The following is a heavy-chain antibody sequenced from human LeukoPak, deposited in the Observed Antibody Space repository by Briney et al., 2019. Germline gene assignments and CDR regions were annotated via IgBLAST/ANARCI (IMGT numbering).Heavy chain of an antibody. D-gene: IGHD2-2*01. CDR2: IYYSGST. Sequence: SETLSLTCTVSGGSISNTSYHWGWIRQPPGKGLEWIGSIYYSGSTYYNPSLKSRVTIFVDTSKNQFSLKLSSVTGANTAVYYCARRLPAAPYGYWGQGTLVTVSS. V-gene: IGHV4-39*01. CDR3: ARRLPAAPYGY. J-gene: IGHJ4*02. CDR1: GGSISNTSYH.